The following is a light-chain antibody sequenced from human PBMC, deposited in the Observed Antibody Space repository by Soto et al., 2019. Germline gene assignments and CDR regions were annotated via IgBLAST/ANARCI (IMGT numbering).Light chain of an antibody. J-gene: IGKJ2*01. CDR1: QSVSGSY. CDR2: GAS. V-gene: IGKV3-20*01. CDR3: QQYGSSPMYT. Sequence: EIVLTQSPGTLSLSPGERATLSCRASQSVSGSYLAWYQQKPGQAARLLIYGASHRATGIPDRFTGSGSGTDFTLTISRLEPEDFAVYYCQQYGSSPMYTFGQGTKLEIK.